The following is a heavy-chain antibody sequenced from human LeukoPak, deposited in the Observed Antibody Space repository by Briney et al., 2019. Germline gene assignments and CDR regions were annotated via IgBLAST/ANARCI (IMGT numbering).Heavy chain of an antibody. V-gene: IGHV3-9*01. D-gene: IGHD4-11*01. J-gene: IGHJ5*02. Sequence: GGSLSLSCAASGFTLDDYAMHWVRQAPGKGLEWVSGISWNSGSIGYADSVKGRFTISRDNAKNSLYLQMNSLRAEDTALYYCAKAGIPYYINRGQNWFDPWGQGTLVTVSS. CDR3: AKAGIPYYINRGQNWFDP. CDR1: GFTLDDYA. CDR2: ISWNSGSI.